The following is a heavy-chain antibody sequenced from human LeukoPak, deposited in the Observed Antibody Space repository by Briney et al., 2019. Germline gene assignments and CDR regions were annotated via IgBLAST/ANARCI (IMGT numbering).Heavy chain of an antibody. J-gene: IGHJ3*01. CDR1: GFTFSNHW. CDR2: INSDGSST. V-gene: IGHV3-74*01. Sequence: GGSLRLSCAASGFTFSNHWMHWVRHVPGKGLVWVSRINSDGSSTNYADSVKGRFTISRDNAKNTLYLQMNSLRAEDTAVYYCAREKSAWGAPDAFDLWGQGTMVTVSS. CDR3: AREKSAWGAPDAFDL. D-gene: IGHD7-27*01.